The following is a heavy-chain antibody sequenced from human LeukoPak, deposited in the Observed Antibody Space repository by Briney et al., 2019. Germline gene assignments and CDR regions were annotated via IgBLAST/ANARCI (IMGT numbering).Heavy chain of an antibody. J-gene: IGHJ3*02. Sequence: GASVKVSCKASGYTFTSYGISWVRQAPGPGLEWMGGIIPIFGTANYAQKFQGRVTITADESTSTAYMELSSLRPEDTAVYYCARDTGANDAFDIWGQGTMVTVSS. V-gene: IGHV1-69*13. D-gene: IGHD4/OR15-4a*01. CDR1: GYTFTSYG. CDR2: IIPIFGTA. CDR3: ARDTGANDAFDI.